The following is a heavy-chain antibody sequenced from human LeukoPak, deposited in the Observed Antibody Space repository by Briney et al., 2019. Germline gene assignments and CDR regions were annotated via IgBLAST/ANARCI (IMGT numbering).Heavy chain of an antibody. V-gene: IGHV4-39*01. CDR1: GGSIISTPYY. Sequence: SETLSLTCTVSGGSIISTPYYWGWIRQPPGKGLEWIGSIYYSGSTYYNPSLKSRVTISVDTSENQFSLKLSSVTAADTAVYYCARGPDTAMVLPFDYWGQGTLVTVSS. CDR2: IYYSGST. D-gene: IGHD5-18*01. CDR3: ARGPDTAMVLPFDY. J-gene: IGHJ4*02.